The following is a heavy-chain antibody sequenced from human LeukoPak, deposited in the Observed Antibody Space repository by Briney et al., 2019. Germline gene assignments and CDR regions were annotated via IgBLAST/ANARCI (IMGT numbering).Heavy chain of an antibody. V-gene: IGHV3-48*03. CDR2: ISSSGSTI. CDR3: ARPRGYNYGYFDQ. D-gene: IGHD5-18*01. J-gene: IGHJ4*02. Sequence: GSLRLSCAASGFTFSSYEMNWVRQAPGKGLEWVSYISSSGSTIYYADAVKGRFTISRDNAKNTLHLQMNSLRAEDTAVYYCARPRGYNYGYFDQWGQGTLVTVSS. CDR1: GFTFSSYE.